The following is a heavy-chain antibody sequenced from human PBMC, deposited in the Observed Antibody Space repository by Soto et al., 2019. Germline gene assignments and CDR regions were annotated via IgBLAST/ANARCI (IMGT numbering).Heavy chain of an antibody. CDR1: GFTFSDFY. CDR2: IWYDGSKT. D-gene: IGHD5-12*01. Sequence: PGGSLRLSCAASGFTFSDFYVSWIRQAPGKGLEWVAVIWYDGSKTYYVESVKGRFTISRGNSKNTLYLQMNSLRAEDTAVYCCARDLGSTNYYFDYWGLGTLVTVSS. V-gene: IGHV3-33*08. J-gene: IGHJ4*02. CDR3: ARDLGSTNYYFDY.